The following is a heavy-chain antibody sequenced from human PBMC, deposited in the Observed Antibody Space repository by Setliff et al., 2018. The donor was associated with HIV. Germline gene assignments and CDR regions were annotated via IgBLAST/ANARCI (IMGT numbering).Heavy chain of an antibody. D-gene: IGHD3-16*01. J-gene: IGHJ6*03. CDR1: GYTFTAYY. Sequence: ASVKVSCKASGYTFTAYYLHWVRQAPGQGLEWMGWMNPNSGYTGYAQKFQGRVAMTKDTAAYTAYMELTSLRSDDTAVYYGARGGIGAAGSDYHMDVWGKGTTVTVS. CDR2: MNPNSGYT. CDR3: ARGGIGAAGSDYHMDV. V-gene: IGHV1-2*02.